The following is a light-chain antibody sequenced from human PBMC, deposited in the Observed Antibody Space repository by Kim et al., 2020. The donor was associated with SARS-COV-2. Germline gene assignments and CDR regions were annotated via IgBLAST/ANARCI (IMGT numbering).Light chain of an antibody. Sequence: PGQSITISCTGTSSDVGGYNYVSWYQQHPGKAPKLMIYDVSNRPSGVSNRFSGSKSGNTASLTISGLQAEDEADYYCSSYTSSFYVFGTGTQLTVL. CDR2: DVS. V-gene: IGLV2-14*03. CDR3: SSYTSSFYV. J-gene: IGLJ1*01. CDR1: SSDVGGYNY.